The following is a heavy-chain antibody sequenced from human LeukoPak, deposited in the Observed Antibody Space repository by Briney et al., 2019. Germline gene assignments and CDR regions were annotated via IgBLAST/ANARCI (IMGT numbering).Heavy chain of an antibody. V-gene: IGHV3-30*04. CDR3: ARARITMVRGLDY. J-gene: IGHJ4*02. CDR1: GFTLSSYA. Sequence: PGGSLRLSCAASGFTLSSYAMHWVRQAPGKGLEWVAVISYDGSNKYYADSVKGRFTISRDNSKNTLYLQMNSLRAEDTAVYYCARARITMVRGLDYWGQGTLVTVSS. CDR2: ISYDGSNK. D-gene: IGHD3-10*01.